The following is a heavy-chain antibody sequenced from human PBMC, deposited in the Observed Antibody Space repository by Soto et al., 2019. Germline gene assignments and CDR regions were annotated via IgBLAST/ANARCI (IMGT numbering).Heavy chain of an antibody. Sequence: ASAKVSCKASGYTFTSYGISWVRQAPGQGLEWMGWISAYNGNTNYAQKLQGRVTMTTDTSTSTAYMELRSLRSDDTAVYYCARSPPDDFWSGYSLYNWFDPWGQGTLVTVSS. V-gene: IGHV1-18*04. D-gene: IGHD3-3*01. CDR3: ARSPPDDFWSGYSLYNWFDP. J-gene: IGHJ5*02. CDR2: ISAYNGNT. CDR1: GYTFTSYG.